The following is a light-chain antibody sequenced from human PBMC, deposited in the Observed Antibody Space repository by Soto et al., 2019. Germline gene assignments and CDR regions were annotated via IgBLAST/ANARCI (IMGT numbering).Light chain of an antibody. Sequence: QSVLTQPASVSGSPGQSITISCTGTSSDVGRYNLVSWYQQHPGKGPKVMIYEGSKRPSGVSNRFSGSTSCNTASLTISGLQAEDEADYYCCSYAGSSTWVFGGGTKLTVL. CDR2: EGS. CDR3: CSYAGSSTWV. J-gene: IGLJ3*02. CDR1: SSDVGRYNL. V-gene: IGLV2-23*01.